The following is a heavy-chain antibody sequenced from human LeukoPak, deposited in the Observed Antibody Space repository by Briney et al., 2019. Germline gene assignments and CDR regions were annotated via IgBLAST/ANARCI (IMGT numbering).Heavy chain of an antibody. CDR1: GYSITSGYY. Sequence: TETLSLTCTVSGYSITSGYYWAWIRQSPGKGLEWIGSIYHSGTTSYNPSLKSRVIILVDTSKNQFSLQLGSVTPTDTAVYYCARAGYCSGVSCYSAVPGKYWGQGALVTVSS. J-gene: IGHJ4*02. CDR2: IYHSGTT. V-gene: IGHV4-38-2*02. D-gene: IGHD2-15*01. CDR3: ARAGYCSGVSCYSAVPGKY.